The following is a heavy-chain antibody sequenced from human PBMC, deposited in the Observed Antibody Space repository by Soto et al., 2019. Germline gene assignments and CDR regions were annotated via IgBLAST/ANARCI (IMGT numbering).Heavy chain of an antibody. J-gene: IGHJ5*02. D-gene: IGHD6-13*01. CDR3: ARGPRIAAAETFPNWFDP. CDR2: SSYSGST. V-gene: IGHV4-59*01. CDR1: GDSISFYY. Sequence: SETLSLTCTVSGDSISFYYGRWIRQPPGKGLEWVGYSSYSGSTNYNPSLKSRVTISVDTSKNQFSLKLSSVTAADTAVYYCARGPRIAAAETFPNWFDPWGQGTLVTVSS.